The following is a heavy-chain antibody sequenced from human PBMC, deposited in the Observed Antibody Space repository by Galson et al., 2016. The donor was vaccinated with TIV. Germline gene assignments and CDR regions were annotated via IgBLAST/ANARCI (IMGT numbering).Heavy chain of an antibody. V-gene: IGHV1-18*01. J-gene: IGHJ6*02. CDR3: AREYYYYAMDV. CDR2: ISAYNGNT. Sequence: ASGYTFTSYGINWVRQVPRQGLEWVGWISAYNGNTNYAQMLQGRVTMTTDTSTSTAYMELRSLRSDDTAVYYCAREYYYYAMDVWGQGTTVTVSS. CDR1: GYTFTSYG.